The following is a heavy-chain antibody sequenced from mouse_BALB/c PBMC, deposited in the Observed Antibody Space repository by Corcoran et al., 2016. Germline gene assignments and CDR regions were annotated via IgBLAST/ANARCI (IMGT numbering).Heavy chain of an antibody. D-gene: IGHD1-1*01. V-gene: IGHV1-39*01. CDR1: GYSFTDYI. CDR3: ARFGPYYGSSPSWYFDV. J-gene: IGHJ1*01. Sequence: EIQLQQTGPELVKPGASVKISCKASGYSFTDYIMLWVKQSHGKSLEWIGNINPYYGSTSYNLKFKGKATLTVDKSSSTAYMQLNSLTSEDSAVYYCARFGPYYGSSPSWYFDVWGAGTTVTVSS. CDR2: INPYYGST.